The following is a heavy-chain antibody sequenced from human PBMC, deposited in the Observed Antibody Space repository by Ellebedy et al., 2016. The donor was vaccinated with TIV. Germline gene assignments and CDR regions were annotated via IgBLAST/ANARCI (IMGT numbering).Heavy chain of an antibody. D-gene: IGHD3/OR15-3a*01. CDR3: ARGTGSDQLRFGMDV. CDR2: IKSDGSGT. Sequence: GESLKISXAASGFTFSNYWMHLVRQAPGKGLVWVSRIKSDGSGTTYADSVKGRFTISRDNAKNTMYLQMNSLRAEDTAVYYCARGTGSDQLRFGMDVWGQGTTVTVSS. CDR1: GFTFSNYW. V-gene: IGHV3-74*01. J-gene: IGHJ6*02.